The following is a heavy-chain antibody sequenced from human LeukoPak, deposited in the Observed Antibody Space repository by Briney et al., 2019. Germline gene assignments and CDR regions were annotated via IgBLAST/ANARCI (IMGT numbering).Heavy chain of an antibody. CDR2: IYTSGST. CDR3: ARDFSPPGLLYYGMDV. Sequence: SETLSLTCTVSGGSISSYYWSWIRQPAGKGLEWIGRIYTSGSTNYNPSLKSRVTMSVDTSKNQFSLKLSSVTAADTAAYYCARDFSPPGLLYYGMDVWGQGTTVTVSS. J-gene: IGHJ6*02. V-gene: IGHV4-4*07. D-gene: IGHD1-26*01. CDR1: GGSISSYY.